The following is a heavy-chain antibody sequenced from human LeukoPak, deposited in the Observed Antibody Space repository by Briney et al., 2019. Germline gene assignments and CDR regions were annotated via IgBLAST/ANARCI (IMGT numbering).Heavy chain of an antibody. CDR3: AREPVAYCGGDCYSGYFDY. D-gene: IGHD2-21*02. Sequence: PGRSLRLSCAASGFTFISYAMHWVRQAPGKGLEWVAVISYGGSNKYYADSVKGRFTISRDNSKNTLYLQMNSLRAEDTAVYYCAREPVAYCGGDCYSGYFDYWGQGTLVTVSS. CDR1: GFTFISYA. V-gene: IGHV3-30-3*01. J-gene: IGHJ4*02. CDR2: ISYGGSNK.